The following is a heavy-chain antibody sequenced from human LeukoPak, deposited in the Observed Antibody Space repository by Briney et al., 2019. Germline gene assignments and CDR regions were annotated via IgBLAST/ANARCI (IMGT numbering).Heavy chain of an antibody. D-gene: IGHD3-3*01. CDR3: ARVGITIFGVGGGDY. CDR2: INPNSGGT. J-gene: IGHJ4*02. V-gene: IGHV1-2*06. Sequence: GASVKVSCXAPGYTFTGYYMHWVRQAPGQGLEWMGRINPNSGGTNYAQKFQGRVTMTRDTSISTAYMELSRLRSDDTAVYYCARVGITIFGVGGGDYWGQGTLVTVSS. CDR1: GYTFTGYY.